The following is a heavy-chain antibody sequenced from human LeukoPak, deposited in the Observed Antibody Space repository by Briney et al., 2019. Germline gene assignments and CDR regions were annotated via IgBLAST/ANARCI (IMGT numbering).Heavy chain of an antibody. J-gene: IGHJ3*02. CDR1: GGTFSSYA. V-gene: IGHV1-69*13. CDR3: ARDWRAYYGGNPDAFDI. CDR2: IIPIFGTA. Sequence: SVKVSCKASGGTFSSYAISWVRQAPGQGLEWMGGIIPIFGTANYAQKFQGRVTITADESTSTAYMELSSLRSEDTAVYYCARDWRAYYGGNPDAFDIWGQGTMVTVSS. D-gene: IGHD4-23*01.